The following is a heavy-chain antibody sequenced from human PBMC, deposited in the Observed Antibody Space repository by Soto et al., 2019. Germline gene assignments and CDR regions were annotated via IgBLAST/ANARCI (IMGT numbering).Heavy chain of an antibody. CDR2: IYYSGST. D-gene: IGHD2-2*01. J-gene: IGHJ6*02. V-gene: IGHV4-31*03. Sequence: LSLTCTVPGGSISSGGYYWSWIRQHPGKGLEWIGYIYYSGSTYYNPSLKSRVTISVDTSKNQFSLKLSSVTAADTAVYYCARDPVIVVVPAAMPGLGMDVWGQGTTVTVSS. CDR3: ARDPVIVVVPAAMPGLGMDV. CDR1: GGSISSGGYY.